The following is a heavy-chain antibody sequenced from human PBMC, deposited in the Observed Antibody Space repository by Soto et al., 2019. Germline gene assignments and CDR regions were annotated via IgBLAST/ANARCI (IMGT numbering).Heavy chain of an antibody. V-gene: IGHV4-39*01. CDR3: ARAPYIAVVATQHAPHYLGI. D-gene: IGHD2-15*01. CDR2: IYYSGST. J-gene: IGHJ4*02. CDR1: GGSISSSSYY. Sequence: PSETLSLTCTVSGGSISSSSYYWGWIRQPPGKGLEWIGSIYYSGSTYYNPSLKSRVTISVDTSKNQFSLKLSSVTAADTAVYYCARAPYIAVVATQHAPHYLGIWGQGALVTVSS.